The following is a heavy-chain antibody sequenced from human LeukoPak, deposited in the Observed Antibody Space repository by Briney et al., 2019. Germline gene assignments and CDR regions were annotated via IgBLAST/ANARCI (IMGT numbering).Heavy chain of an antibody. CDR1: GGSVTSYY. J-gene: IGHJ6*02. D-gene: IGHD1-7*01. CDR3: ARDNWNYGSSMDV. V-gene: IGHV4-59*02. CDR2: IYYSGST. Sequence: PSETLSLTCTVSGGSVTSYYWSWIRQPPGKGLEWIGYIYYSGSTNYNPSLKSRVTTSVDTSTNQFSLKLSSVTAADTAVYYCARDNWNYGSSMDVWGQGTTVTVSS.